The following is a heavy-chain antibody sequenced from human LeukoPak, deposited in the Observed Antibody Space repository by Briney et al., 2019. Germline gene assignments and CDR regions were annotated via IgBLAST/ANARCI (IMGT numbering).Heavy chain of an antibody. CDR1: GYTFTGYY. V-gene: IGHV1-2*02. CDR3: ARAFTIFGVVIKIRAFDI. D-gene: IGHD3-3*01. J-gene: IGHJ3*02. CDR2: INPNSGGT. Sequence: EASVKVSCKASGYTFTGYYMHWVRQAPGQGLEWMGWINPNSGGTNYAQKFQGRVTMTRDTSISTAYMELSSLRSDDTAVYYCARAFTIFGVVIKIRAFDIWGQGTMVTVSS.